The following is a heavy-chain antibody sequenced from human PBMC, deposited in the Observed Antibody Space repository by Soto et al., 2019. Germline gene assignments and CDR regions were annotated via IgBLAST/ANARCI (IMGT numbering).Heavy chain of an antibody. CDR2: MNPNSGNT. CDR1: GYTFTSYD. Sequence: ASVKVSCKASGYTFTSYDINWVRQATGQGLEWMGWMNPNSGNTGYAQKFQGRVTMTRNTSISTAYMELNSLRSEDTAVYYCARGKRFGELFDYWGQGTLVTVSS. J-gene: IGHJ4*02. CDR3: ARGKRFGELFDY. V-gene: IGHV1-8*01. D-gene: IGHD3-10*01.